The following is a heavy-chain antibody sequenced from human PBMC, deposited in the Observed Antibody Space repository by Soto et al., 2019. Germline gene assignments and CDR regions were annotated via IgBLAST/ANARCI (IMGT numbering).Heavy chain of an antibody. J-gene: IGHJ4*02. V-gene: IGHV1-18*01. CDR2: ISAYNGNT. D-gene: IGHD2-15*01. CDR3: ARDILFDY. Sequence: ASVKVSCKASGYTFTNFGISWVRQAPGQGLEWMGWISAYNGNTNYAQNFQGRVTITRDTSTSTAYMELSSLRSDDTAVYYCARDILFDYWGQGTLVTVSS. CDR1: GYTFTNFG.